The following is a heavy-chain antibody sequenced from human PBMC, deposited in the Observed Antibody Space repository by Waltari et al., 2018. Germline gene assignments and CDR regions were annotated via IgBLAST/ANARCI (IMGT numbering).Heavy chain of an antibody. CDR1: GGSISSSS. D-gene: IGHD6-13*01. V-gene: IGHV3-11*04. CDR2: ISSSSSTI. Sequence: QLQLQESGPGLVKPSETLSLTCTVSGGSISSSSYYWGWIRQPPGKGLEWVSYISSSSSTIYYADSVKGRFTISRDNAKNSLYLQMNSLRAEDTAVYYCARDHPNSSSWYFLGNYGMDVWGQGTTVTVSS. CDR3: ARDHPNSSSWYFLGNYGMDV. J-gene: IGHJ6*02.